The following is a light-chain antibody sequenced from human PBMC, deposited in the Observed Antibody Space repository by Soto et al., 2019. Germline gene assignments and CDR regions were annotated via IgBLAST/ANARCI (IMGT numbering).Light chain of an antibody. J-gene: IGLJ3*02. CDR3: SSYTSSNSWG. CDR2: EVS. CDR1: SSDVGGHNL. V-gene: IGLV2-14*01. Sequence: QSALTQPASVSGSPGQSITISCSGTSSDVGGHNLVTWYQQNPGKAPKLMIYEVSNRPSGVSNRFSGSKSGNTASLTISGLQAEDEADYYCSSYTSSNSWGFGGGTKVTVL.